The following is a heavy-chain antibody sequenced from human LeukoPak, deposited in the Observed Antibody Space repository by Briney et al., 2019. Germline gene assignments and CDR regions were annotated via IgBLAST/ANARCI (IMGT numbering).Heavy chain of an antibody. D-gene: IGHD2-2*02. Sequence: PGGSLRLSCAASGFTFSDYYMSWIRQAPGKGLEWVSYISTTSSYTDYADSVRGRFTISRDNAKNLLYLQMNSLRPEDTAVYYCARDWYCSSSICYTDRNWFEPWGQETLVTVSS. CDR1: GFTFSDYY. CDR3: ARDWYCSSSICYTDRNWFEP. CDR2: ISTTSSYT. J-gene: IGHJ5*02. V-gene: IGHV3-11*05.